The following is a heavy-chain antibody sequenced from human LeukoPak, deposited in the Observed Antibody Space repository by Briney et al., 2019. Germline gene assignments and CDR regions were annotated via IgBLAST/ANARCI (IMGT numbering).Heavy chain of an antibody. Sequence: ASVKVSCKAAAYTFISYYMHWVRQAPGQGLEWMGWIKPKSGGTNYAQKFQCRVTMTRDTSISTAYMDLRWTTSDDTAVYYCARGGAWGDREVYYWGQGGLVTVSS. D-gene: IGHD3-16*01. V-gene: IGHV1-2*02. CDR3: ARGGAWGDREVYY. CDR1: AYTFISYY. CDR2: IKPKSGGT. J-gene: IGHJ4*02.